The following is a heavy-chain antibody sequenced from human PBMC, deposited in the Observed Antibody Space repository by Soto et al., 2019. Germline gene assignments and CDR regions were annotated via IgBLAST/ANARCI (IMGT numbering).Heavy chain of an antibody. CDR2: ISYDGSNK. CDR1: GFTFSSYG. D-gene: IGHD3-22*01. J-gene: IGHJ4*02. Sequence: PGGSLRLSCAASGFTFSSYGMHWVRQAPGKGLEWVAVISYDGSNKYYADSVKGRFTISRDNSKNTLYLQMNSLRAEDTAVYYCAKDRPPMHYYYDSSGYYPLDYWGQGTLVTVSS. V-gene: IGHV3-30*18. CDR3: AKDRPPMHYYYDSSGYYPLDY.